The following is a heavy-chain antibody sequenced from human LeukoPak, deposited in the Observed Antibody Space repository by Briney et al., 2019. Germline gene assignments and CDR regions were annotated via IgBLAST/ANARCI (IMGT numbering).Heavy chain of an antibody. CDR3: ANRRGANFDY. J-gene: IGHJ4*02. Sequence: PGMSLRLSCVSSGFTLSSFGLHWVRQAPGKGLEWVAVIESDGSDKYRDDSVKGRFTISRDNSKNTLYLQMNSLSAEDTAVYYCANRRGANFDYWGQGTLVTVSS. D-gene: IGHD3-10*01. CDR2: IESDGSDK. V-gene: IGHV3-33*03. CDR1: GFTLSSFG.